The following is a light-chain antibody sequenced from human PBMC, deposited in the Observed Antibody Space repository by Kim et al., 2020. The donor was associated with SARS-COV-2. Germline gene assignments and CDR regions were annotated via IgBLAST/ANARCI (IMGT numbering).Light chain of an antibody. J-gene: IGLJ1*01. V-gene: IGLV1-44*01. CDR1: SSNIGSNT. CDR2: SDY. Sequence: QSVLTQPPSASGTPGQRVTISCSGSSSNIGSNTVNWYQQLPGTDPKLLIYSDYQRASGVPDRFSGSRSGTSASLAISGLLSEDEADYYCAVWDESLRGRLFGTGTKVTVL. CDR3: AVWDESLRGRL.